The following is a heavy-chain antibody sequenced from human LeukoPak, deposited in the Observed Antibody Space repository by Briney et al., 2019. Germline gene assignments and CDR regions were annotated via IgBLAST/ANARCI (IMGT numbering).Heavy chain of an antibody. D-gene: IGHD2-2*01. CDR3: VRIYCTSTSCYGDSYYGMDV. CDR2: ISYSGST. V-gene: IGHV4-39*01. CDR1: GDSISSCRHS. Sequence: SETLSLTCTVSGDSISSCRHSWGWIRQPPGKGLEWIGSISYSGSTYYNPSLKTRVIMTVDTSENQFSLKLSSVTATDSTVYYCVRIYCTSTSCYGDSYYGMDVWGQGITVTVSS. J-gene: IGHJ6*02.